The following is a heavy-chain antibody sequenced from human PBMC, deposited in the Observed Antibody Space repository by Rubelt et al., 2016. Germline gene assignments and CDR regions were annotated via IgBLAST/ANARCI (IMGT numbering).Heavy chain of an antibody. V-gene: IGHV4-34*01. Sequence: QVQLQQWGAGLLKPSETLSLTCAVYGGSFSGFYWSWIRQPPGKGLGGIGEINQSGSTNSNPPLKVRFTISVDRSKNQFSLKLSSVTAADTAVYYCARVDYGDYFEDYWGQGTLVTVSS. D-gene: IGHD4-17*01. CDR2: INQSGST. CDR3: ARVDYGDYFEDY. J-gene: IGHJ4*02. CDR1: GGSFSGFY.